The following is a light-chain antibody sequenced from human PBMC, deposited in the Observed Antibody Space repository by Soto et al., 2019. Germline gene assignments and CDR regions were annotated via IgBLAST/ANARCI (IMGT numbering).Light chain of an antibody. CDR2: LGS. CDR1: QSLLHTNGYTY. V-gene: IGKV2-28*01. CDR3: MHTQRLPPPYT. Sequence: DIVMTQSPLSLPVTPGEPASISCRSSQSLLHTNGYTYLDWYLQRPGQSPQLLISLGSNRASGVPDRFSGSGSGTDFILKISRVEAEDAGGYYCMHTQRLPPPYTFGQRTKLEIK. J-gene: IGKJ2*01.